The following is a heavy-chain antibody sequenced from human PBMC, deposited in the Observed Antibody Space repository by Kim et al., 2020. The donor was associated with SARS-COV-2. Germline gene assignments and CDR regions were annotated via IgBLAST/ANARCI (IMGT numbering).Heavy chain of an antibody. CDR2: NT. V-gene: IGHV3-30*03. J-gene: IGHJ4*02. Sequence: NTHYRVSVKSHFTLSRNNSKNTISLDMNNLRPDDTAVYYCAREASAGFDYWGQGALVTVSS. D-gene: IGHD6-13*01. CDR3: AREASAGFDY.